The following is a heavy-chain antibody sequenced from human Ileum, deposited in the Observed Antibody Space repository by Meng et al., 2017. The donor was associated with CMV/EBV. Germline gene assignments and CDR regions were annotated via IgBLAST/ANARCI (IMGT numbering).Heavy chain of an antibody. Sequence: SGFTFSRYAMTWVRKAPGKGLEWVSGISNSGGSTYYADSVKGRFTMSRDNSKNTLYLQMNSLRAEDTAVYFCAKSQYYYGSGSYSDYWGQGTLVTVSS. CDR2: ISNSGGST. D-gene: IGHD3-10*01. J-gene: IGHJ4*02. CDR3: AKSQYYYGSGSYSDY. V-gene: IGHV3-23*01. CDR1: GFTFSRYA.